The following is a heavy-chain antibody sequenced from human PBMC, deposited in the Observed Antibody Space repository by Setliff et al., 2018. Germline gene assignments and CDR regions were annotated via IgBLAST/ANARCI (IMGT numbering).Heavy chain of an antibody. D-gene: IGHD3-22*01. V-gene: IGHV3-21*01. J-gene: IGHJ4*02. CDR2: ISSSSSYI. CDR3: ARGGTDHYDSSGYPDY. CDR1: GFTFSSYS. Sequence: GGSLRLSCAASGFTFSSYSMNWVRQAPGKGLEWVSSISSSSSYIYYADSVKGRFTISRDNAKNSLYLKMNSLRAEDTAVYYCARGGTDHYDSSGYPDYWGQGTLVTVSS.